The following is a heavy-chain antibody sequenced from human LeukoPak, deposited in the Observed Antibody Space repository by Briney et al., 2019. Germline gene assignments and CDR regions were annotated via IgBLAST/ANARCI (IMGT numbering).Heavy chain of an antibody. J-gene: IGHJ4*02. Sequence: PGRSLRLSCAASGFTFSNYGMHWVRQAPGKGLEWVAVISYDGSNKYYADSVKGRFTISRDNSKNTLYLQMNSLRAEDTAVYYCAKEVNTAMVYYFDYWGQGTLVTVSS. D-gene: IGHD5-18*01. CDR1: GFTFSNYG. V-gene: IGHV3-30*18. CDR2: ISYDGSNK. CDR3: AKEVNTAMVYYFDY.